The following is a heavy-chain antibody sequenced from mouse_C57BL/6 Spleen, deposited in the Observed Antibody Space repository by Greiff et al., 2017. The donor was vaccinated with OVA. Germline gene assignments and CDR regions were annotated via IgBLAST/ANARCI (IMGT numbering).Heavy chain of an antibody. J-gene: IGHJ1*03. Sequence: QVQLKQPGAELVKPGASVKLSCKASGYTFTSYWMQWVKQRPGQGLEWIGEIDPSDSYTNYNQKFKGKATLTVDTSSSTAYMQLSSLTSEDSAVYYCARTGYGSTNWYFDVWGTGTTVTVSS. V-gene: IGHV1-50*01. CDR2: IDPSDSYT. D-gene: IGHD1-1*01. CDR3: ARTGYGSTNWYFDV. CDR1: GYTFTSYW.